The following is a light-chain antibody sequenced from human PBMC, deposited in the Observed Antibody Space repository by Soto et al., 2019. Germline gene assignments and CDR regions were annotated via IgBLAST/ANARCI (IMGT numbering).Light chain of an antibody. V-gene: IGKV1-9*01. J-gene: IGKJ5*01. Sequence: DIQLTQSPSFLSASVGDRVTITCRASQGISSYLAWYQQTPGKAPKLLIYASSTLQSGVPSRFSGSGSGTEFTLTISNLQPADFATYFCQQLNPSPITFGQGTPWRL. CDR1: QGISSY. CDR2: ASS. CDR3: QQLNPSPIT.